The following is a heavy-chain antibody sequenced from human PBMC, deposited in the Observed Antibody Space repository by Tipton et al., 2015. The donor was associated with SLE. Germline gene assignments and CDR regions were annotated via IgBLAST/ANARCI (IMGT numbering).Heavy chain of an antibody. CDR3: ARAPPSISSSGYYYYYMDV. CDR1: GFAVSSNY. CDR2: IYSGGST. J-gene: IGHJ6*03. V-gene: IGHV3-53*04. D-gene: IGHD6-13*01. Sequence: SLRLSCAASGFAVSSNYMSWVRQAPGKGLEWVSVIYSGGSTYYADSVKGRFTISRHNSKNTLYLQMNSLRPEDTAVYYCARAPPSISSSGYYYYYMDVWGKGTTFTVSS.